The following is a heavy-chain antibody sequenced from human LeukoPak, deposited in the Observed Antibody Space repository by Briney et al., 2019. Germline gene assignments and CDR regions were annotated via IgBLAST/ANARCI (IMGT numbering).Heavy chain of an antibody. CDR3: ALFTDIVVVPAAIRVDAFDI. CDR2: INPSGGST. Sequence: GASVKVSCKASGYTFTSYYMHWVRQAPGQGLEWMGIINPSGGSTSHAQKFQGRVTMTRDTSTSTVYMELSSLRSEDTAVYYCALFTDIVVVPAAIRVDAFDIWGQGTMVTVSS. CDR1: GYTFTSYY. V-gene: IGHV1-46*01. D-gene: IGHD2-2*02. J-gene: IGHJ3*02.